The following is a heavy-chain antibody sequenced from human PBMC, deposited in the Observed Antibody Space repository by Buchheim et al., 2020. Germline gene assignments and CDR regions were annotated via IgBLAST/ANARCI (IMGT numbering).Heavy chain of an antibody. CDR1: GFTFSSYP. D-gene: IGHD3-22*01. Sequence: EVQLLESGGGLVQPGGSPRLSCAASGFTFSSYPMSWVRQAPGKGLEWVSAISGSGAGTSYADSVKGRFTMSRANANNLLFLEMNSLRVEDSAVYYCARYGRSGSSGNYYFDYWGQGTL. CDR3: ARYGRSGSSGNYYFDY. CDR2: ISGSGAGT. V-gene: IGHV3-23*01. J-gene: IGHJ4*02.